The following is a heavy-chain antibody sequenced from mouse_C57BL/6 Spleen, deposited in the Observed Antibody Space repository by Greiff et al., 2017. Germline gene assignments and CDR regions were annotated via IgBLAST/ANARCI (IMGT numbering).Heavy chain of an antibody. V-gene: IGHV1-47*01. CDR2: FHPYNDDT. Sequence: LVESGAELVKPGASVKMSCKASGYTFTTYPIEWMKQNHGKSLEWIGNFHPYNDDTKYNEKFKGKATLTVEKSSSTVYLELSRLTSDDSAVYYCARGDYGSSYAMDYWGQGTSVTVSS. J-gene: IGHJ4*01. CDR3: ARGDYGSSYAMDY. D-gene: IGHD1-1*01. CDR1: GYTFTTYP.